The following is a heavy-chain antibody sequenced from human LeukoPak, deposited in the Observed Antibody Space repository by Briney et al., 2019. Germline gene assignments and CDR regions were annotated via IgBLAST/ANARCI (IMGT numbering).Heavy chain of an antibody. CDR1: GYTFTSYT. Sequence: ASVKVSCKASGYTFTSYTMNWVRQAPGQGLEWMGWINTNTGNPTYAHGFTGRFVFSLDTSVSTAYLQISSLKAEDTAVYYCARDRTRYSSGWYLFDYWGQGTLVTVSS. D-gene: IGHD6-19*01. J-gene: IGHJ4*02. V-gene: IGHV7-4-1*02. CDR3: ARDRTRYSSGWYLFDY. CDR2: INTNTGNP.